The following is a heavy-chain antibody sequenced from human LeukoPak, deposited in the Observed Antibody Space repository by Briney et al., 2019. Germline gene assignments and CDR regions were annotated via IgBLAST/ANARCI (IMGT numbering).Heavy chain of an antibody. V-gene: IGHV3-23*01. D-gene: IGHD3-22*01. CDR2: ISGSDGSR. CDR1: GFTFNSYA. Sequence: GGSLRLSCAASGFTFNSYAMIWVRQVPGKGLEWASTISGSDGSRYYADSVKGRFTISRDNSKNTLYLQMNSLRVDDTAVYYCAKDIHYDSSGYNYKGFFDYWGQGALVTVSS. J-gene: IGHJ4*02. CDR3: AKDIHYDSSGYNYKGFFDY.